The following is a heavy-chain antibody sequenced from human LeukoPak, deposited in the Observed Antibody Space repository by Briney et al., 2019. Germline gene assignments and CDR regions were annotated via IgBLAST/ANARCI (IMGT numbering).Heavy chain of an antibody. CDR3: ARYGVTIVRGGKYYFDS. CDR1: GGSISGYF. CDR2: IHYSGST. V-gene: IGHV4-59*08. Sequence: SETLSLTCTVSGGSISGYFWSWLRQPPGKRLEWIGYIHYSGSTNYNPSLNGRVTISVDTSKDQFSLRLSSVTAEDTAVYFCARYGVTIVRGGKYYFDSWGQGTLVTVSS. D-gene: IGHD3-10*01. J-gene: IGHJ4*02.